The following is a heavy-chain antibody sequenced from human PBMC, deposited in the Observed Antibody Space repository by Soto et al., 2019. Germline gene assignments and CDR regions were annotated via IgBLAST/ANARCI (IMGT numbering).Heavy chain of an antibody. J-gene: IGHJ6*02. Sequence: SETLSLTCTVSGDSISSGGYYWSWIRQLPGKGLEWIGYIYSNGYTYYNPSLESRVTISLDTSNNQFSLKLTSVTAADTAVYYCARDPGYFSGTSCYGYYTMDGWGQGTTVPVSS. CDR1: GDSISSGGYY. D-gene: IGHD2-2*01. CDR3: ARDPGYFSGTSCYGYYTMDG. CDR2: IYSNGYT. V-gene: IGHV4-31*03.